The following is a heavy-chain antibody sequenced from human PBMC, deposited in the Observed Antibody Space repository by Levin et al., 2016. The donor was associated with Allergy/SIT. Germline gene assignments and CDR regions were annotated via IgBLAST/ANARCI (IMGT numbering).Heavy chain of an antibody. CDR1: GFTVSSNY. V-gene: IGHV3-66*01. CDR2: IYSGGST. D-gene: IGHD3-22*01. J-gene: IGHJ4*02. Sequence: GESLKISCAASGFTVSSNYMSWVRQAPGKGLEWVSVIYSGGSTYYADSVKGRFTISRDNSKNTLYFQMNSLRAEDTAVYHCARGGDSNGNVRTAFDFWGQGTLVTVSS. CDR3: ARGGDSNGNVRTAFDF.